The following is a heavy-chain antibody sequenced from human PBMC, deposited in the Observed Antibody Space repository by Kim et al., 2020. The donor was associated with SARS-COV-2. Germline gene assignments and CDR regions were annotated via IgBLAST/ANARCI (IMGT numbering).Heavy chain of an antibody. Sequence: SETLSLTCAVSGDSISDYYWSWIRQPPGKGLECIGYIYNSGSTNYNPSLKSRVTISVDTSKNQFSLKLSSVTAADTAVYYCARVTMVRGWRDHYGLDVWGQGTTVTVYS. CDR1: GDSISDYY. CDR2: IYNSGST. CDR3: ARVTMVRGWRDHYGLDV. J-gene: IGHJ6*02. D-gene: IGHD3-10*01. V-gene: IGHV4-59*01.